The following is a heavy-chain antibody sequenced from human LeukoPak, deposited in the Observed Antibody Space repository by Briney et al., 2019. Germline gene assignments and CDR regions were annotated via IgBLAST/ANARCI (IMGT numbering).Heavy chain of an antibody. CDR2: IYYSGST. CDR3: ARDPGEGGYYFDY. J-gene: IGHJ4*02. CDR1: GGSISSYY. Sequence: PSETLSLTCTVSGGSISSYYWSWIRQPPGKGLEWIGYIYYSGSTNYNPSLKSRVTISVDTSKNQFSLKLSSVTAADTAVYYCARDPGEGGYYFDYWGQGTLVTVSS. V-gene: IGHV4-59*01. D-gene: IGHD1-1*01.